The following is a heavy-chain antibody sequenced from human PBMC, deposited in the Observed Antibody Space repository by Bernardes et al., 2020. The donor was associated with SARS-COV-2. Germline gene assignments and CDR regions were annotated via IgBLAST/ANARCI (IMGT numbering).Heavy chain of an antibody. J-gene: IGHJ4*02. CDR1: GFTFSDYY. CDR3: VRGSLYCGEDCYSDY. CDR2: IKSDGTII. V-gene: IGHV3-74*01. D-gene: IGHD2-21*01. Sequence: GGSLRLSCSSSGFTFSDYYMTWIRQAPGKGLVWVSRIKSDGTIINYEDSVKGRFTISRDNAKNTLYLQMNSLRAEDTAVYYCVRGSLYCGEDCYSDYWGQGTLVTVSS.